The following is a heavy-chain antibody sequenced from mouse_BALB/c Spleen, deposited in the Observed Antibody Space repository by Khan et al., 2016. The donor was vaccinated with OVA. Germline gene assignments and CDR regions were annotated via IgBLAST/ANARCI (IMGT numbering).Heavy chain of an antibody. J-gene: IGHJ4*01. D-gene: IGHD2-14*01. CDR1: GFSLSRYN. V-gene: IGHV2-6-4*01. Sequence: QVQLKQSGPGLVAPSQSLSITCTVSGFSLSRYNIHWVRQPPGKGLEWLGIIWGGGGTDYNSTLKIRLSISKDNSKSQVFLKMNSLQTDDTAMYFGARAYYRYDGYYAMDYWGQGTSVTVSS. CDR2: IWGGGGT. CDR3: ARAYYRYDGYYAMDY.